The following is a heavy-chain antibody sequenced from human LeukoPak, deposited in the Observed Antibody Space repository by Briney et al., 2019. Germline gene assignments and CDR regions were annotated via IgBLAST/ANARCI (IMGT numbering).Heavy chain of an antibody. J-gene: IGHJ4*02. CDR3: AKDWYGGSSLDY. CDR2: ISGSGGST. CDR1: GFTFSSYA. V-gene: IGHV3-23*01. D-gene: IGHD1-26*01. Sequence: GGSLRLSCAASGFTFSSYAMSWVRQAPGKGLEWVSAISGSGGSTYYADSVKGRFTISRDNSKNTLYLQMNGLRAEDTAVYYCAKDWYGGSSLDYWGQGTLVTVSS.